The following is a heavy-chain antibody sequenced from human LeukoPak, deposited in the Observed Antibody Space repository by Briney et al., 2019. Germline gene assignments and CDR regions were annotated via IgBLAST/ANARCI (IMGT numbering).Heavy chain of an antibody. D-gene: IGHD5-12*01. CDR1: GFTFSSYW. Sequence: GGSLRLSCAASGFTFSSYWMHWVRQGPGKGLVWVSRINSDGSSLTYAASVEGRFTISRDNAKNTLYLQMNSLRAEDTAVYYCAKGISGYDQNDYWGQGTLVTVSS. CDR2: INSDGSSL. CDR3: AKGISGYDQNDY. J-gene: IGHJ4*02. V-gene: IGHV3-74*01.